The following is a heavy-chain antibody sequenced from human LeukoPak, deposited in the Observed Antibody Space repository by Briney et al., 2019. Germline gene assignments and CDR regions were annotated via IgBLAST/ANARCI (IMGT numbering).Heavy chain of an antibody. CDR1: GFTFSGYS. D-gene: IGHD1-1*01. J-gene: IGHJ4*02. CDR2: ISSSSSYI. CDR3: ARATGTYFDY. Sequence: PGGSLSLSCAASGFTFSGYSINWVRQAPGTGLEWVSSISSSSSYIYYADSVKGRFTISRDNAKNSLYLQMNSLRAEDTAVYYCARATGTYFDYWGQGTLVTVSS. V-gene: IGHV3-21*01.